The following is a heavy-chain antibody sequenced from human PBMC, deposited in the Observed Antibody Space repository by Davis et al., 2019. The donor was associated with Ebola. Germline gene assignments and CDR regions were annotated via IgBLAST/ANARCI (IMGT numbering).Heavy chain of an antibody. CDR2: IYSGGST. J-gene: IGHJ4*02. CDR3: ARDRAYYDSSGYYSGPAGY. D-gene: IGHD3-22*01. V-gene: IGHV3-66*01. Sequence: GESLKISCAASGFTVSSNYMSWVRQAPGKGLEWVSVIYSGGSTYYADSVKGRFTISRDDSKNTLYLQMNSLRAEDTAVYYCARDRAYYDSSGYYSGPAGYWGQGTLVTVSS. CDR1: GFTVSSNY.